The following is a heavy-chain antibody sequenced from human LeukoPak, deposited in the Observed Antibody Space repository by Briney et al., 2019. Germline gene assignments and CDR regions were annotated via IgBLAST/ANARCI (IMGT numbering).Heavy chain of an antibody. Sequence: GGSLRLSCAASGFTFSSYGMHWVRQAPGKGLEWVAVIWYDGSNTYYADSVKGRFTISRDNSKNTLYLQMNSLRAEDTAVYYCARLHSGSYYPFDYWGQGTLVTVSP. CDR3: ARLHSGSYYPFDY. CDR1: GFTFSSYG. J-gene: IGHJ4*02. CDR2: IWYDGSNT. V-gene: IGHV3-33*01. D-gene: IGHD1-26*01.